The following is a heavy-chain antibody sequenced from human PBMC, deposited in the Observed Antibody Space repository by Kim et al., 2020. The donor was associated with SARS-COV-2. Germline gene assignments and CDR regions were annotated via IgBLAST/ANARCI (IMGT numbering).Heavy chain of an antibody. V-gene: IGHV4-31*03. CDR1: GGSISSGGYY. CDR2: IYYSGST. J-gene: IGHJ3*02. CDR3: ARDWAYGSLPESAFDI. D-gene: IGHD3-10*01. Sequence: SETLSLTCTVSGGSISSGGYYWSWIRQHPGKGLEWIGYIYYSGSTYYNPSLKSRVTISVDTSKNQFSLKLSYVTAADTAVYYCARDWAYGSLPESAFDIWGQGTMVTVSS.